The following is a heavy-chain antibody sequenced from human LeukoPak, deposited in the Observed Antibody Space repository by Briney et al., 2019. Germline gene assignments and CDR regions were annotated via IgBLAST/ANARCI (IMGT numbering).Heavy chain of an antibody. CDR1: GGSISSSSYY. Sequence: KPSETLSLTCTVSGGSISSSSYYWGWIRQPPGKGLEWIGSIYYSGSTYYNPSLKSRVTISVDTSKNPFSLKLSSVTAADTAVYYCARLEYYDFWSGYFDYWGQGTLVTVSS. J-gene: IGHJ4*02. CDR3: ARLEYYDFWSGYFDY. V-gene: IGHV4-39*01. CDR2: IYYSGST. D-gene: IGHD3-3*01.